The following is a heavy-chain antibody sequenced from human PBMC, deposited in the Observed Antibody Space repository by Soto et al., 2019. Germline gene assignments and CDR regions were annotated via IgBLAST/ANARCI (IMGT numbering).Heavy chain of an antibody. Sequence: QVQLVESGGGVVQPGRSLRLSCAASGFTFSSYGMHWVRQAPGKGLEWVAVISYDGSNKYYADSVKGRSTISRDNSKNTLYLQMNSLRVEDTTVYYCAKDRAECSSTSCYSTNWFDPWGQGTLVTVSS. D-gene: IGHD2-2*01. CDR1: GFTFSSYG. J-gene: IGHJ5*02. CDR3: AKDRAECSSTSCYSTNWFDP. CDR2: ISYDGSNK. V-gene: IGHV3-30*18.